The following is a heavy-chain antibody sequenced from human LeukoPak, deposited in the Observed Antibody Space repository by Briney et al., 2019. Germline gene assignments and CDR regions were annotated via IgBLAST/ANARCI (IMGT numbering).Heavy chain of an antibody. CDR2: IWYDGSNK. CDR1: GFTFSSYG. Sequence: PGGSLRLSCAASGFTFSSYGMHWVRQAPGKGLEWVAVIWYDGSNKYYADSVKGRFTISRDNSKNTLYLQMNSLRAEDTAVYYCARDSLGGYGDYIDYWGQGTLVTVSS. J-gene: IGHJ4*02. D-gene: IGHD4-17*01. V-gene: IGHV3-33*01. CDR3: ARDSLGGYGDYIDY.